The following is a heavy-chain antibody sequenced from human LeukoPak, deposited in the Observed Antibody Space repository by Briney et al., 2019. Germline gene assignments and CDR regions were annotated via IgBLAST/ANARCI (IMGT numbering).Heavy chain of an antibody. CDR3: ARAGKWLQDFDY. V-gene: IGHV4-39*07. J-gene: IGHJ4*02. Sequence: SETLSLTCTVSGGSISSSNYYWGWIRQPPGKGLEWIGSIYYSGSTYYNPSLKSRVTISVDTSKNQFSLKLSSVTAADTAVYYCARAGKWLQDFDYWGQGTLVTVSS. D-gene: IGHD5-12*01. CDR1: GGSISSSNYY. CDR2: IYYSGST.